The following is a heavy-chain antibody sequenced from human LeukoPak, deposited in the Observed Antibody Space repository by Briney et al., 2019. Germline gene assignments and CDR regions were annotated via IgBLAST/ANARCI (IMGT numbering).Heavy chain of an antibody. CDR1: GFTFSSYS. CDR3: TRDLTGYFQH. D-gene: IGHD3-16*01. J-gene: IGHJ1*01. Sequence: PGGALRLSCAASGFTFSSYSMNWVRQAPGKGLEWVSSISSSSSYIYYADSVKGRFTISRDNAKNSLYLQMNSLRAEDTAVYYCTRDLTGYFQHWGQGTLVTVSS. CDR2: ISSSSSYI. V-gene: IGHV3-21*01.